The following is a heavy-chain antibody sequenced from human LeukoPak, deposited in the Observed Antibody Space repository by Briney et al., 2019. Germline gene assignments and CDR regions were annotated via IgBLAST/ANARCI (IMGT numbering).Heavy chain of an antibody. V-gene: IGHV4-31*03. Sequence: SQTLFLSCTFSDGSISSGGYYWSWIRQNPGKVLEWIGYIHYSGSNYYYPSLKSRVSIYVATSNNHLSLKLLTVTATDTADYYCAVCVDTTRYGIDYWGQGTLVTVSS. D-gene: IGHD5-18*01. CDR3: AVCVDTTRYGIDY. CDR2: IHYSGSN. J-gene: IGHJ4*02. CDR1: DGSISSGGYY.